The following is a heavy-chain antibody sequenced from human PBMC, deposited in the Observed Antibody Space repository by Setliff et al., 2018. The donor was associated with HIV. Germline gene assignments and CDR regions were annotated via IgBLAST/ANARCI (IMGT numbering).Heavy chain of an antibody. V-gene: IGHV4-61*09. Sequence: SETLSLTCTVSGDSINSGSYYWTWIRQPAGKGPEWIGHIYTNGYTNYNPSLKSRLTISVDASKNQFSLRLTSVTAADTAVYYCARAPPGIQDDAFNVWGQGTMVTVSS. J-gene: IGHJ3*01. CDR1: GDSINSGSYY. CDR3: ARAPPGIQDDAFNV. CDR2: IYTNGYT.